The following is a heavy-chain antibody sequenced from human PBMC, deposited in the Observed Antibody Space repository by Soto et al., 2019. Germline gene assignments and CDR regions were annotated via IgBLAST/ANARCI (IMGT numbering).Heavy chain of an antibody. Sequence: GGSLRLSCAASGFTFSSYAMSWVRQAPGKGLEWVSAISGSGGSTYYADSVKSRFTISRDNSKNTLYLQMNSLRAEDTAVYYCAKGYCSGGSCYVFDYWGQGTLVTVSS. CDR3: AKGYCSGGSCYVFDY. J-gene: IGHJ4*02. D-gene: IGHD2-15*01. V-gene: IGHV3-23*01. CDR2: ISGSGGST. CDR1: GFTFSSYA.